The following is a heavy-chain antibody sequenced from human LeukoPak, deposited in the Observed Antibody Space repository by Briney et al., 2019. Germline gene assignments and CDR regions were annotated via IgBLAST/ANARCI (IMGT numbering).Heavy chain of an antibody. V-gene: IGHV3-23*01. CDR1: GFTFSSYA. CDR2: ISGSGGST. J-gene: IGHJ4*02. Sequence: GGSLRLSCTASGFTFSSYAMSWVRQAPGKGLEWVSAISGSGGSTYYADSVKGRFTISRDNSKNTLYLQMNSLRAEDTAIYYCAKSRGSYWVPEFDYWGQGTLVTVSS. CDR3: AKSRGSYWVPEFDY. D-gene: IGHD1-26*01.